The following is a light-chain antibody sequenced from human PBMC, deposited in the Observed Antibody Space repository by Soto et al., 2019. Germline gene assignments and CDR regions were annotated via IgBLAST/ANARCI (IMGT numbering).Light chain of an antibody. Sequence: EIVLTQSPGTLSLSPGERVTLSCRASQSVSSSYLAWYQQKPGQAPRVLIYDASSRATGIPDRFSGSGSGTEFTLTISRLEPEDVAVYYCQQYASSVTFGGGTKVEIK. CDR1: QSVSSSY. CDR3: QQYASSVT. CDR2: DAS. V-gene: IGKV3-20*01. J-gene: IGKJ4*01.